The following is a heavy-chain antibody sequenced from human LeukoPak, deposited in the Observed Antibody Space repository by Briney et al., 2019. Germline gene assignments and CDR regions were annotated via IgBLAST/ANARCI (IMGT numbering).Heavy chain of an antibody. Sequence: SETLSLTCIVSGGSINTYYWSWFRQAPGQGLEWIGQIYYSGSTNYNPSLQSRVIISVDTSKNQFSLKLRSVTAADTAVYYCARRQYYDSSGYWYYFDYWGQGTLVTVSS. CDR1: GGSINTYY. D-gene: IGHD3-22*01. V-gene: IGHV4-59*08. J-gene: IGHJ4*02. CDR3: ARRQYYDSSGYWYYFDY. CDR2: IYYSGST.